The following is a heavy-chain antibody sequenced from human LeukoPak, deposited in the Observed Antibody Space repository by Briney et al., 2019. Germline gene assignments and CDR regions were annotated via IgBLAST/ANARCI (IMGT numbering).Heavy chain of an antibody. J-gene: IGHJ3*02. V-gene: IGHV4-59*08. CDR3: ARHVLGDAFDI. CDR2: IYYSGST. CDR1: GGSISSYY. Sequence: PSETLSLTCTVSGGSISSYYWSWIRQPPGKGPEWIGYIYYSGSTNYNPSLKSRVTISVDTSKNQFSLKLSSVTAADTAVYYCARHVLGDAFDIWGQGTMVTVSS.